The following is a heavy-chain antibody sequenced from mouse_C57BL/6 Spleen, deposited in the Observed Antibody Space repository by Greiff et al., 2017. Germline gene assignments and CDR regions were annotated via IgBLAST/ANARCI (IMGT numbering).Heavy chain of an antibody. V-gene: IGHV6-3*01. Sequence: EVMLVESGGGLVQPGGSMKLSCVASGFTFSNYWMNWVRQSPEKGLEWVAQIRLKSDNYATHYAESVKGRFTISRDDSKSSVYLQMNNLRAEDTGIYYCTDIYYEYDGGGDYWGQGTSVTVSS. CDR2: IRLKSDNYAT. J-gene: IGHJ4*01. D-gene: IGHD2-4*01. CDR1: GFTFSNYW. CDR3: TDIYYEYDGGGDY.